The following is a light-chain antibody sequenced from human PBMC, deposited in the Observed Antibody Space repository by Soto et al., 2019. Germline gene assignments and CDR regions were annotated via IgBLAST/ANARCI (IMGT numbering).Light chain of an antibody. J-gene: IGKJ2*01. Sequence: EIVMTQSPATLSVSPGERATLSCRASQSVSSNLAWYQQKPGQAPRLLIFDASSRATGIPDRFSGSGSGTDFTLTISRLEPEDFAVYYCQHYGNSPPNAFGQGTKLEI. CDR1: QSVSSN. V-gene: IGKV3-20*01. CDR3: QHYGNSPPNA. CDR2: DAS.